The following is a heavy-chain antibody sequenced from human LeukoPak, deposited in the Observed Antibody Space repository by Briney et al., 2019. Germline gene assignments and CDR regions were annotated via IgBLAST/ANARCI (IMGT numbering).Heavy chain of an antibody. Sequence: PGGSLRLSCAASGFTFSNHGMHWVRQAPGKGLEWVAVIWYDGSNKYYADSVKGRFTISRDNSKNTVYLQMNSLRAEDTAVYYCARDRAARHLDYWGQGTLVTVPS. CDR3: ARDRAARHLDY. CDR1: GFTFSNHG. D-gene: IGHD6-6*01. V-gene: IGHV3-33*01. CDR2: IWYDGSNK. J-gene: IGHJ4*02.